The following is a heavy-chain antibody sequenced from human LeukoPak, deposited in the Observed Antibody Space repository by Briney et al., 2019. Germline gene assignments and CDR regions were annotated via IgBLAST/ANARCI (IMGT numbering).Heavy chain of an antibody. Sequence: GASVKVSCKAAGYTFTDYYMHWVRQVPGQGLEWMGWINPNSGGTNYAQRFQGRVTMTTDTSTSTAYMELRSLRSDDTAVYYCARELNTEFSPPFDPWGQGTLVTVSS. V-gene: IGHV1-2*02. CDR2: INPNSGGT. CDR1: GYTFTDYY. J-gene: IGHJ5*02. D-gene: IGHD3-16*02. CDR3: ARELNTEFSPPFDP.